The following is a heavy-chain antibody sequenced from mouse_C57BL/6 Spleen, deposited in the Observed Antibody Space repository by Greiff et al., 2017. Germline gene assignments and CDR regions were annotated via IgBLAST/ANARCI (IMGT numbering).Heavy chain of an antibody. V-gene: IGHV1-26*01. CDR2: INPNNGGT. J-gene: IGHJ2*01. CDR3: ARRGRDSYYFDY. D-gene: IGHD3-2*01. Sequence: EVQLQQSGPELVKPGASVKISCKASGYTFTDYYMNWVKQSHGKSLEWIGDINPNNGGTSYNQKFKGKATLTVDKSSSTAYMELRSLTSEDSAVYYCARRGRDSYYFDYWGQGTTLTVSS. CDR1: GYTFTDYY.